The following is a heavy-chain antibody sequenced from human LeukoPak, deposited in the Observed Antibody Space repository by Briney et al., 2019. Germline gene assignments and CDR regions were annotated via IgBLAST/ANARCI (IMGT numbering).Heavy chain of an antibody. CDR2: IYPGDSDT. Sequence: GESLKISCKGFGYSFTSYWIGWVRQMPGKGLEWMGIIYPGDSDTRYSPSFQGQVTISADKSISTAYLQWSSLKASDTAMYYCARPRIAVAGTDYYGMDVWGQGTTVTVSS. V-gene: IGHV5-51*01. D-gene: IGHD6-19*01. CDR1: GYSFTSYW. J-gene: IGHJ6*02. CDR3: ARPRIAVAGTDYYGMDV.